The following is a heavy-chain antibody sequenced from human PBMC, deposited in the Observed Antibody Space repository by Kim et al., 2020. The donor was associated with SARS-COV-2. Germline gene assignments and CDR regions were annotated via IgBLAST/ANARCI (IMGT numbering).Heavy chain of an antibody. D-gene: IGHD3-16*02. Sequence: SETLSLTCTVSGGSISSYYWSWIRQPPGKGLEWIGYIYYSGSTNYNPSLKSRVTISVDTSKNQFSLKLSSVTAADTAVYYCARGGVIGSADAFDIWGQGTMVTVSS. J-gene: IGHJ3*02. CDR2: IYYSGST. CDR1: GGSISSYY. CDR3: ARGGVIGSADAFDI. V-gene: IGHV4-59*01.